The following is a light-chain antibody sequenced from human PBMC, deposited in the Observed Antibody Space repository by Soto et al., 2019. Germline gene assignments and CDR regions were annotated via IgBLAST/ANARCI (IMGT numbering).Light chain of an antibody. CDR3: QQDGTSPWT. Sequence: EIVLTQSQGTLSLFPGERATLSCRATQSVNSDYLAWYQQKPGQAPRLLIYIASRRATGIPDRFGGGGSGTDLTLTINRLEPEDFALYYCQQDGTSPWTFGQGTKVEIK. CDR1: QSVNSDY. J-gene: IGKJ1*01. CDR2: IAS. V-gene: IGKV3-20*01.